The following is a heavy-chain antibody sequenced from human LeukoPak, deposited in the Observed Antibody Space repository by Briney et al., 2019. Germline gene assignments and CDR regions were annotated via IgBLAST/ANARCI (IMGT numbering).Heavy chain of an antibody. CDR1: GFTFSSYS. V-gene: IGHV3-66*01. D-gene: IGHD6-13*01. J-gene: IGHJ4*02. Sequence: TGGSLRLSCAASGFTFSSYSMNWVRQAPGKGLEWVSVIYSGGSTYYADSVKGRFTISRDNSKNTLYLQMNSLRAEDTAVYYCASDGPAAAGHLLRDYWGQGTLVTVSS. CDR2: IYSGGST. CDR3: ASDGPAAAGHLLRDY.